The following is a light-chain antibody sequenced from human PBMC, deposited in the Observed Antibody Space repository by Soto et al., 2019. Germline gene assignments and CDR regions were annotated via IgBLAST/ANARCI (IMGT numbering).Light chain of an antibody. Sequence: DIQMTQAPSSLSASVGDRVTITCRASQSISFYLNWYQQKPGKAHKVLIYAASNLQSGVPSRFCGSGSWTDFTLTISSLQPEDFATYYCQQSYSTPVTFGQGTRLDIK. CDR1: QSISFY. J-gene: IGKJ5*01. CDR2: AAS. CDR3: QQSYSTPVT. V-gene: IGKV1-39*01.